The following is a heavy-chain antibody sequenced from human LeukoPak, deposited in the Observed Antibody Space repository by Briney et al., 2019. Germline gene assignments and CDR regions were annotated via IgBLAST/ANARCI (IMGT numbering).Heavy chain of an antibody. CDR3: ARDLKERPRCFDY. Sequence: PGGSLRLSCAASGFTFSNNWMTWVRQAPGKGLEWVATVKKDASEKYYVDSVKGRFTISRDNAKNSLYLQMNSLRVEDTAVYYCARDLKERPRCFDYWGQGTLVTVSS. D-gene: IGHD2-8*01. J-gene: IGHJ4*02. CDR1: GFTFSNNW. CDR2: VKKDASEK. V-gene: IGHV3-7*01.